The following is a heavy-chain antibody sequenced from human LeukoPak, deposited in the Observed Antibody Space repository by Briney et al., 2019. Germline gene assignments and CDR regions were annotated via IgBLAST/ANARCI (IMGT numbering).Heavy chain of an antibody. J-gene: IGHJ4*02. V-gene: IGHV1-2*02. CDR1: GYTFTGYY. D-gene: IGHD3-9*01. CDR3: ARSPHILTGENFDY. Sequence: ASVKVSCKASGYTFTGYYMHWVRQAPGQGLEWVGWINPNSGGTNYAQKFQDRVSMTRDTSISTAYMHLSRLRSDDTAVYFCARSPHILTGENFDYWGQGTLLTVSS. CDR2: INPNSGGT.